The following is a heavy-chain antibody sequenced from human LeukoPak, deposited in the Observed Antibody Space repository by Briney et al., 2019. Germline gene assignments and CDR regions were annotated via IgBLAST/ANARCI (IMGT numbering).Heavy chain of an antibody. V-gene: IGHV4-39*01. J-gene: IGHJ4*02. CDR3: ARYFGTTGTPNY. D-gene: IGHD1-1*01. CDR1: GGSISSSRYY. CDR2: IYYSGST. Sequence: PSETLSLTCTVSGGSISSSRYYWGWIRQPPGKGLEWIGGIYYSGSTYYNPSLKSRVTISVDTSKNQFSLKLSSVTAADTAVYYCARYFGTTGTPNYWGQGTLVTVSS.